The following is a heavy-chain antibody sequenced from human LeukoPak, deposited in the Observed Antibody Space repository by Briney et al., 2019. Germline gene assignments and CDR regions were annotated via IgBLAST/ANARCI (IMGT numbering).Heavy chain of an antibody. D-gene: IGHD2-2*01. J-gene: IGHJ4*02. CDR1: GFTFSSYA. V-gene: IGHV3-23*01. CDR3: ASRPGADIGPLDY. Sequence: GGSLRLSCAASGFTFSSYAMSWARQAPGKGLEWVSSISGSGGSTYYADSVKGRFTISRDNSKNTLYLQMNSLRADETAVYYCASRPGADIGPLDYWGQGTLVTVSS. CDR2: ISGSGGST.